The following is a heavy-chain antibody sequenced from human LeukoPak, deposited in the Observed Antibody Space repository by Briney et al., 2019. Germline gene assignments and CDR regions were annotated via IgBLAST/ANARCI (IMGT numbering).Heavy chain of an antibody. V-gene: IGHV4-34*01. J-gene: IGHJ5*02. CDR3: ARAGYYGSGSYYWFDP. Sequence: SETLSLTCAVYGGSFSGYYWSWIRQPPGKGLEWIGEINHSGSTNYNPSLKSRVTISVDTSKNQFSLKLSSVTAADTAVYYCARAGYYGSGSYYWFDPWGQGTLVTVSS. D-gene: IGHD3-10*01. CDR1: GGSFSGYY. CDR2: INHSGST.